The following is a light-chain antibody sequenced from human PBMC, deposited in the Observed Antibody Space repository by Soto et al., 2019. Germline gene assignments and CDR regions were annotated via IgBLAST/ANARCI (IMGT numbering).Light chain of an antibody. CDR3: SSYRSSSPLYV. V-gene: IGLV2-14*01. CDR2: EVS. Sequence: SVLTQPASVSGSPGQSITISCTGASSDVGGYNYVSWYQQHPGKAPKLMIFEVSNRPSGVSHRFSGSKSANTASLTISGLQPEDDADYYCSSYRSSSPLYVFGTGTKV. CDR1: SSDVGGYNY. J-gene: IGLJ1*01.